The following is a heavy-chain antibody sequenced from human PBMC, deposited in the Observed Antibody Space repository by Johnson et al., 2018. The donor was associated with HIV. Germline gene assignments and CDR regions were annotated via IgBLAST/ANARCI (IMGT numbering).Heavy chain of an antibody. V-gene: IGHV3-7*01. CDR2: IKQDASEK. J-gene: IGHJ3*02. D-gene: IGHD5-12*01. Sequence: VQLVESGGGLVQPGGSLRLSCVDSEIIFRNYWMSWVRQAPGKGLEWVANIKQDASEKNYVDSVKGRFTISRDNAKNSLYLQMDSLRAEDAAVYFCVREGRYSGYDPLKRNAFDSWGQGAVVTVSS. CDR3: VREGRYSGYDPLKRNAFDS. CDR1: EIIFRNYW.